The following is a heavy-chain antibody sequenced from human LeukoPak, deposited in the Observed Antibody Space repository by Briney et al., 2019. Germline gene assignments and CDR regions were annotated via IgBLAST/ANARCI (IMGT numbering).Heavy chain of an antibody. J-gene: IGHJ5*02. V-gene: IGHV3-23*01. D-gene: IGHD3-22*01. CDR2: ISGSGGST. Sequence: GGSLRLSCAASGFSFSSYAMSWVRQAPGKGREWGSAISGSGGSTYYADSVKGRFTISRDNSKNTLYLQMNSLRAEDTAVYYCAKDYYYDSSGYYGNWFDPWGQGTLVTVSS. CDR3: AKDYYYDSSGYYGNWFDP. CDR1: GFSFSSYA.